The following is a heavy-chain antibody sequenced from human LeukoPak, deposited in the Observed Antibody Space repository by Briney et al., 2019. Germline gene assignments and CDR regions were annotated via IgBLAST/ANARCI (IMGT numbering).Heavy chain of an antibody. CDR1: GGSISSYY. CDR3: ARWRWRLLWNWFAP. Sequence: SETLSLTCTVYGGSISSYYWSWLGQPPGKGLEWIGYVYYSGYNNDNASLKRRVIISVETSKKEFSLKLTSVTAADTAVYYCARWRWRLLWNWFAPWGQGTLVTVSS. J-gene: IGHJ5*02. D-gene: IGHD2-21*02. V-gene: IGHV4-59*12. CDR2: VYYSGYN.